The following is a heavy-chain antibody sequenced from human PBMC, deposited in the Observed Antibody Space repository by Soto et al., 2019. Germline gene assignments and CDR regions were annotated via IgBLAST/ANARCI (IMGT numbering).Heavy chain of an antibody. V-gene: IGHV3-23*01. Sequence: GSLRLSCAASGFTFSSYAMSWVRQAPGKGLEWVSAISGSGGSTYYADSVKGRFTISRDNSKNTLYLQMNSLRAEDTAVYYCAKDQVPYYDYVWGSYRPDYFDYWGQGTLVTVSS. D-gene: IGHD3-16*02. CDR2: ISGSGGST. J-gene: IGHJ4*02. CDR1: GFTFSSYA. CDR3: AKDQVPYYDYVWGSYRPDYFDY.